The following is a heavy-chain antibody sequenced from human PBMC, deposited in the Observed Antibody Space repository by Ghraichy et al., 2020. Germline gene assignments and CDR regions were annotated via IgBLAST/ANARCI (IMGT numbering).Heavy chain of an antibody. CDR1: GFTFSSYA. V-gene: IGHV3-23*01. Sequence: GGSLRLSCAASGFTFSSYAMSWVRQAPGKGLEWVSSLSSSGDVTYFADSLQGRFTISRDNSKNTLYLQMNSLRAEDTAVYYCAQTRGYSGSHYFDYWGQGTLVTVSS. D-gene: IGHD1-26*01. CDR3: AQTRGYSGSHYFDY. J-gene: IGHJ4*02. CDR2: LSSSGDVT.